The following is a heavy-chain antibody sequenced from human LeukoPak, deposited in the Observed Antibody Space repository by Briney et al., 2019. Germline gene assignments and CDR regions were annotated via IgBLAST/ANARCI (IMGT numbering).Heavy chain of an antibody. CDR2: AYLTEST. D-gene: IGHD5-12*01. CDR3: ARWRSGEVATMDEYYYYMDV. Sequence: PETLSLTCTVSGTSIFSTYWTWIRQPAGKTLEWIGRAYLTESTSYNPSLKSRVTISIDKSKSQSSLRLTSVTAADTAVYYCARWRSGEVATMDEYYYYMDVWGKGTTVTVS. J-gene: IGHJ6*03. V-gene: IGHV4-4*07. CDR1: GTSIFSTY.